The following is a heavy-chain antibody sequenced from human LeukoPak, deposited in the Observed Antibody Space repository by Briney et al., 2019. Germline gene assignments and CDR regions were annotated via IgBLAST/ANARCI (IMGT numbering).Heavy chain of an antibody. V-gene: IGHV3-23*01. CDR2: ISGSGGST. D-gene: IGHD6-6*01. J-gene: IGHJ4*02. CDR3: AKGLIYSSSAYFDY. CDR1: GFTHSTNY. Sequence: GGSLRLSCAASGFTHSTNYMTWVRQAPGKGLEWGSAISGSGGSTYYADSVKGRFTISRDNSKNTLYLQMNSLRAEDTAVYYCAKGLIYSSSAYFDYWGQGTLVTVSS.